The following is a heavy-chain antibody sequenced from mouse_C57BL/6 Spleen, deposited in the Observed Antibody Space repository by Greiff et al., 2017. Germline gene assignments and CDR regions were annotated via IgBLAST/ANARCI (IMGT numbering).Heavy chain of an antibody. D-gene: IGHD1-1*01. CDR3: ARSDYGSSYVGFDY. J-gene: IGHJ2*01. CDR1: GYTFTSYG. CDR2: IYPRSGNT. Sequence: QVQLQQSGAELARPGASVKLSCKASGYTFTSYGISWVKQRTGQGLEWIGEIYPRSGNTYYNEKFKGKATLTADKSSSTAYMELRSLTSEDSAVYFCARSDYGSSYVGFDYWGQGTTLTVSS. V-gene: IGHV1-81*01.